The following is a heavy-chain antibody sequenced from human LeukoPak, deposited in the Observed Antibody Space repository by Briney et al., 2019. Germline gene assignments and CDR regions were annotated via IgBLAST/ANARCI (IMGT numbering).Heavy chain of an antibody. J-gene: IGHJ6*03. V-gene: IGHV3-74*01. D-gene: IGHD1-26*01. CDR1: GLTFSSYW. Sequence: GGSLRLSCAASGLTFSSYWMHWVRQAPGKGLVWISGIRSDGNTINYADSVKGRFTISRDNAKNSLYLQMNSLRAEDTAVYYCARDPYSGNYGAYYYYYYMDVWGKGTTVTISS. CDR2: IRSDGNTI. CDR3: ARDPYSGNYGAYYYYYYMDV.